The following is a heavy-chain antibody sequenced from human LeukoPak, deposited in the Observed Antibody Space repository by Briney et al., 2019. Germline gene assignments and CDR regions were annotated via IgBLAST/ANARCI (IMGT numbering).Heavy chain of an antibody. CDR3: AKAIDDYVWGSPYNHFDY. Sequence: PGRSLRLSCAASGFTFDDYAMHWVRQAPGKGLEWVSGISWNSGSIGYADSVKGRFTISRDNAKNSLYLQMNSLRAEDTALYYCAKAIDDYVWGSPYNHFDYWGQGTLVTVSS. CDR2: ISWNSGSI. D-gene: IGHD3-16*01. V-gene: IGHV3-9*01. J-gene: IGHJ4*02. CDR1: GFTFDDYA.